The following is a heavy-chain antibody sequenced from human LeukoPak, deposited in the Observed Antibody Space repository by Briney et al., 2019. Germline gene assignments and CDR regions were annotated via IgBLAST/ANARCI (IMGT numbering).Heavy chain of an antibody. CDR3: ARDTSLDYDFWSGSYYFDY. D-gene: IGHD3-3*01. CDR2: ISAYNGNT. V-gene: IGHV1-18*01. Sequence: ASVKVSCKASGYTFTSYGISWVRQAPGQGLEWMGWISAYNGNTNYAQKLQGRVTMTTDTSTSTAYMELRSLRSDDTAVYYRARDTSLDYDFWSGSYYFDYWGQGTLVTVSS. CDR1: GYTFTSYG. J-gene: IGHJ4*02.